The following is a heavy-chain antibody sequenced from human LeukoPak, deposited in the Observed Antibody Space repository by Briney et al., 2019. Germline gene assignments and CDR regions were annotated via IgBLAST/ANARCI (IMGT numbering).Heavy chain of an antibody. CDR3: ARGGITMIVVYDY. V-gene: IGHV1-24*01. J-gene: IGHJ4*02. Sequence: GASVKVSCKVSGYTLTELSMHWVRQAPGKGLEWMGGFDPEDGETIYAQKFQGRVTMTRDTSTSTVYMELSSLRSEDTAVYYCARGGITMIVVYDYWGQGTLVTVSS. CDR2: FDPEDGET. D-gene: IGHD3-22*01. CDR1: GYTLTELS.